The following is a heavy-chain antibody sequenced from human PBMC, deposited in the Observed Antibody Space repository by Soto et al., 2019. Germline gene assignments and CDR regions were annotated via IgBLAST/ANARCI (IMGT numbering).Heavy chain of an antibody. Sequence: QVQLQESGPGLVKPSETLSLRCSVSGVSIRTIYWTWVRQPAGKGLEWIGRIHTSGSSSYNPSLERRVSMSIDTPTNQFSLKLKSVTVADTAVYFCARESRDSGDGLDVWGQGTAVTVSS. D-gene: IGHD2-15*01. CDR2: IHTSGSS. CDR1: GVSIRTIY. CDR3: ARESRDSGDGLDV. V-gene: IGHV4-4*07. J-gene: IGHJ6*02.